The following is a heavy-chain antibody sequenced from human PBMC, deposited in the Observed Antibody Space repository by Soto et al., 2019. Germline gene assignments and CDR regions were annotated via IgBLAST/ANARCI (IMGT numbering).Heavy chain of an antibody. CDR1: GFTFSNYW. V-gene: IGHV3-74*03. CDR3: ARGGSQHALAV. J-gene: IGHJ6*02. D-gene: IGHD6-13*01. CDR2: VNNDGTDT. Sequence: EVQLVESGGGLVQPGGSLRLSCAASGFTFSNYWMYWVRQAPGKGLVWVSRVNNDGTDTTHADSVKGRFTISRDNAENTLYLQMTRLRAEDTAVYYCARGGSQHALAVWGQGSTVHASS.